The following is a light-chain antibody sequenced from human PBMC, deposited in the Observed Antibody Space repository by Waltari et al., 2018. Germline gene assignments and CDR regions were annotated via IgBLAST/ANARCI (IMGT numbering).Light chain of an antibody. Sequence: EIVMTQSPATLSVSRGGSATLSCRARLSLDDSLAWYQQKPGHPPRLLIHGASTRDTGIPVRFSGSGSGTDFTLTITGLQSEDFAVYFCQQYNQWPLTFGRGTKVEIK. V-gene: IGKV3-15*01. CDR1: LSLDDS. CDR3: QQYNQWPLT. J-gene: IGKJ4*01. CDR2: GAS.